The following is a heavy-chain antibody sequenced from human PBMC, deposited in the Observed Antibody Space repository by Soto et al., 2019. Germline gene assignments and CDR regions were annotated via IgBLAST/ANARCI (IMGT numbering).Heavy chain of an antibody. Sequence: SVKVSCKASGGTFSSYAISWVRQAPGQGLEWMGGIIPIFGTANYAQKFQGRVTITADESTSTAYMELSGLRSEDTAVYYCAREGSSWSDDAFDIWGQGTMVTVSS. D-gene: IGHD6-13*01. CDR3: AREGSSWSDDAFDI. CDR2: IIPIFGTA. V-gene: IGHV1-69*13. J-gene: IGHJ3*02. CDR1: GGTFSSYA.